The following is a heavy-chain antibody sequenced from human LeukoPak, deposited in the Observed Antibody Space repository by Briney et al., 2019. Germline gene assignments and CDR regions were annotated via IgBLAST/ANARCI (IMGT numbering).Heavy chain of an antibody. J-gene: IGHJ4*02. CDR3: AHSPYDYVWGTYRAGARYYFDY. CDR2: IYWNDDK. D-gene: IGHD3-16*02. CDR1: GFSLKTGGVG. V-gene: IGHV2-5*01. Sequence: SGPTLVKPTQTLTLTCTFSGFSLKTGGVGVGWIRQPPRKAPEWVAFIYWNDDKRYNASLKSRLTVTKDTSKNQVFLTMTNMDPEDTATYYCAHSPYDYVWGTYRAGARYYFDYWGQGMLVAVAS.